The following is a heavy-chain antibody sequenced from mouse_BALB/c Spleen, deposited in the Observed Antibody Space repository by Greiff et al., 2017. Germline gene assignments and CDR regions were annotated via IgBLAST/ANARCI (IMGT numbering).Heavy chain of an antibody. D-gene: IGHD1-1*01. V-gene: IGHV1-82*01. CDR1: GYAFSSSW. CDR2: IYPGDGDT. Sequence: QVQLKESGPELVKPGASVKISCKASGYAFSSSWMNWVKQRPGQGLEWIGRIYPGDGDTNYNGKFKGKATLTADKSSSTAYMQLSSLTSVDSAVYFCARSRITTVVAPYAMDYWGQGTSVTVAS. J-gene: IGHJ4*01. CDR3: ARSRITTVVAPYAMDY.